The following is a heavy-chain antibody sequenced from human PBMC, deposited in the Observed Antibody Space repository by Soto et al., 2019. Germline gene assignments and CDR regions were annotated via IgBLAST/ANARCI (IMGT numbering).Heavy chain of an antibody. Sequence: PGGSLRLSCAASGFTFSSYSMNWVRQAPGKGLEWVSSISSSSSYIYYADSVKGRFTISRDNAKNSLYLQMNSLRAEDTAVYYCARGSSSSWVVDYWGQGTLVTGLL. V-gene: IGHV3-21*01. J-gene: IGHJ4*02. D-gene: IGHD6-13*01. CDR2: ISSSSSYI. CDR3: ARGSSSSWVVDY. CDR1: GFTFSSYS.